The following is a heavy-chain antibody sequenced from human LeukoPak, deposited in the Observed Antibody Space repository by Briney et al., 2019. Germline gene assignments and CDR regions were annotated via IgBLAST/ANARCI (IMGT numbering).Heavy chain of an antibody. CDR1: GFTFSRYG. J-gene: IGHJ6*02. D-gene: IGHD3-22*01. Sequence: PGGSLRLSCAASGFTFSRYGMHWVRQAPGKGLEWVAVILYDGSNKYYADSEKGRFTISRDNSKNTLYLQMNSLRAEDTAVYYCAKDRYYDSSGYPYYYGMDVWGQGTTVTVSS. V-gene: IGHV3-30*18. CDR3: AKDRYYDSSGYPYYYGMDV. CDR2: ILYDGSNK.